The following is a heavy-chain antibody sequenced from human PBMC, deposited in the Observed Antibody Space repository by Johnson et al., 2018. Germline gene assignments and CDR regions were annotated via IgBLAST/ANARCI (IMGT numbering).Heavy chain of an antibody. Sequence: VQLVESGGDVVQPGRSLRLSCAVSGFTFSDYSMSWIRQAPGKGLEWVSDIGRSGSATYYADSVKGRFTISRDNADNALYRQMTSLTTEDTAVYYCTASMVREGYYYMDVWGKGTTVTVSS. CDR1: GFTFSDYS. D-gene: IGHD3-10*01. V-gene: IGHV3-11*01. CDR2: IGRSGSAT. J-gene: IGHJ6*03. CDR3: TASMVREGYYYMDV.